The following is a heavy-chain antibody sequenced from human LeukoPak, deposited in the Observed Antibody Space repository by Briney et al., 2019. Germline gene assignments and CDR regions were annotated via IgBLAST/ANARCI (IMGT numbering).Heavy chain of an antibody. CDR1: GFTFSSYA. Sequence: QPGGSLRFSCAASGFTFSSYAMSWVRQAPGKGLEWISAISGSGGSTYYADSVKGRFTISRDNSKNTLYLQMNSLRAEDTAVYYCAKLHTVTTVYYYMDVWGIGTTVTVSS. J-gene: IGHJ6*03. V-gene: IGHV3-23*01. D-gene: IGHD4-17*01. CDR3: AKLHTVTTVYYYMDV. CDR2: ISGSGGST.